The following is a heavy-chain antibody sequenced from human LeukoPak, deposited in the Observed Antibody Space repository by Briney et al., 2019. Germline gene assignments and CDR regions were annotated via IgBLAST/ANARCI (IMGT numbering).Heavy chain of an antibody. V-gene: IGHV3-33*01. CDR1: GFTFSSYG. Sequence: GGSLRLSCAASGFTFSSYGMHWVRQAPGKGLEWVAVIWYDGSNKYYADSVKGRFTISRDNSKNTLYLQMNSLRAEDTAVYYCARWGPPTTVTTSDYWGQGTLVTVSS. CDR3: ARWGPPTTVTTSDY. J-gene: IGHJ4*02. CDR2: IWYDGSNK. D-gene: IGHD4-11*01.